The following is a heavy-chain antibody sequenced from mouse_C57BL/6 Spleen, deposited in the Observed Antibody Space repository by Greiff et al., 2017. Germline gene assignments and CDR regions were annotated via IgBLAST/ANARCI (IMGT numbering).Heavy chain of an antibody. D-gene: IGHD1-1*01. CDR1: GYTFTSYW. CDR3: AREDYGSNGFAD. V-gene: IGHV1-72*01. CDR2: IDPNSGGT. J-gene: IGHJ3*01. Sequence: QVQLKQPGAELVKPGASVKLSCKASGYTFTSYWMHWVKQRPGRGLEWIGRIDPNSGGTKYNEKFKSKATLTVDKPSSTAYMQLSSLTSEDSAVYYCAREDYGSNGFADWGQGTLVTVSA.